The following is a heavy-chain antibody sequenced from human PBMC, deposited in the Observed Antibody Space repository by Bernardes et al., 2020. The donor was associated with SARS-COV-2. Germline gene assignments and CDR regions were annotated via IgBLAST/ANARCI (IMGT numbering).Heavy chain of an antibody. V-gene: IGHV3-30*18. CDR1: GFTFSRSG. CDR3: AKDHLEYSGPDDFYYFGMDV. CDR2: ISYDGSNK. Sequence: GGSLRLSCAASGFTFSRSGMHWVRQAPGKGLEWVALISYDGSNKYYADSVKGRFTISRENSKKTLYLQMNSLRAEDTAVYYCAKDHLEYSGPDDFYYFGMDVWGQGTTVSVSS. J-gene: IGHJ6*02. D-gene: IGHD5-12*01.